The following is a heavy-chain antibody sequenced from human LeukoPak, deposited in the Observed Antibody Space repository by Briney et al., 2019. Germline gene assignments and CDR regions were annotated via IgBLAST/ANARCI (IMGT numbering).Heavy chain of an antibody. CDR2: IYYSGST. V-gene: IGHV4-30-4*01. CDR1: GGSISSGDYY. CDR3: ARVGDPAGYSIDY. Sequence: SETLSLTCTVSGGSISSGDYYWSWIRQPPGRGLEWIGYIYYSGSTYYNPSLMSRVTISVDTSKNQFSLKLSSVTAADTAVYYCARVGDPAGYSIDYWGQGTLVTVSS. J-gene: IGHJ4*02. D-gene: IGHD3-9*01.